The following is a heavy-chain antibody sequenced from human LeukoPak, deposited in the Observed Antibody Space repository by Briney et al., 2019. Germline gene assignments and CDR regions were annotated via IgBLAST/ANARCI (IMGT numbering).Heavy chain of an antibody. CDR1: GGSISSYY. D-gene: IGHD1-26*01. CDR2: IYYSGST. J-gene: IGHJ6*02. CDR3: ARGPEWELLNYYYGMDV. Sequence: PSQTLSLTCTVSGGSISSYYWSWIRQPPGKGLEWIGYIYYSGSTNYNPSLKSRVTISVDTSKNQFSLKLSSVTAADTAVYYCARGPEWELLNYYYGMDVWGQGTTVTVSS. V-gene: IGHV4-59*01.